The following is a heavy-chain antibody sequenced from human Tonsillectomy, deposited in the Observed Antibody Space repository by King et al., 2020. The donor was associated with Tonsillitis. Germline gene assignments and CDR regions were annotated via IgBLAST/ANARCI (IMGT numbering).Heavy chain of an antibody. D-gene: IGHD3-16*01. J-gene: IGHJ6*02. V-gene: IGHV3-30*04. CDR1: RFTFSGYA. CDR3: ARAGVGLWSGGSVDSDDGRDV. Sequence: VQLVESGGGVVQPGRSLRLSCAASRFTFSGYAFHWVRQAPGKGPEWVTVISFDGSNKSYADSVKGRFTLSRDNSQNTVFLQMSSLRIEDTAVYYCARAGVGLWSGGSVDSDDGRDVWGQGTTVT. CDR2: ISFDGSNK.